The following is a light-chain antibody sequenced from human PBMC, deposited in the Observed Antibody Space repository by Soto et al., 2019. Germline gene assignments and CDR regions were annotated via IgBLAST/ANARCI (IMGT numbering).Light chain of an antibody. V-gene: IGKV3-20*01. CDR3: QQYSTPPMYT. CDR2: GAS. J-gene: IGKJ2*01. Sequence: EIVLTQSAGTLSLSPGERGTLSCRASQSVTNNYLAWYQQKRGQPPRLLIHGASSRATGIPDRFSGSGSGTDFTLTISGLEPEDFAVYYCQQYSTPPMYTFGQGTQVEIK. CDR1: QSVTNNY.